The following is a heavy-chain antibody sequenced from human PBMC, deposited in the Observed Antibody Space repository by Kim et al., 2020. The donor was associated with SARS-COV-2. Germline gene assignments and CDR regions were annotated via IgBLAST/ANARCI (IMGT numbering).Heavy chain of an antibody. CDR3: ARAGFGVVIIHFDS. J-gene: IGHJ4*02. V-gene: IGHV3-11*05. D-gene: IGHD3-3*01. Sequence: GGSLRLSCAASGFTFSDYYMSWIRRAPGKGLEWVSYTSSSSSYSNYADSVKGRFTISRDNAKNTLFLQMNSLRAEDTAVYYCARAGFGVVIIHFDSCGQGTLVTVSS. CDR1: GFTFSDYY. CDR2: TSSSSSYS.